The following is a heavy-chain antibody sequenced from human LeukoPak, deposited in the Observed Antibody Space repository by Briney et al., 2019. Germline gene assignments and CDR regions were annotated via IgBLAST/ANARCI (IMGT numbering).Heavy chain of an antibody. D-gene: IGHD6-13*01. CDR3: ARDRDDDPNSSWYRSGLNWFDP. Sequence: SETLSLTCTVSGGSISSSSYYWGWIRQPPGKGLEWIGSIYYSGSTYYNPSLKSRVTISVDTSKNQFSLKLSSVTAADTAVYYCARDRDDDPNSSWYRSGLNWFDPWGQGTLVTVSS. CDR1: GGSISSSSYY. J-gene: IGHJ5*02. V-gene: IGHV4-39*07. CDR2: IYYSGST.